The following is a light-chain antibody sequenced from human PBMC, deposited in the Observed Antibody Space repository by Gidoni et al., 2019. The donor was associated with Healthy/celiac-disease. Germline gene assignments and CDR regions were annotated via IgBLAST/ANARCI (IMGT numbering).Light chain of an antibody. J-gene: IGKJ1*01. Sequence: EIVLTQSPGTLSLSPGERATLSCRASQSVSSSYLACYQQKPGQAPRLLIYGPSSRATGIPDRFSGSGSGTDFTLTISRLEPEDFAVYSCQQYDSSPWTFGQXTKVEVK. V-gene: IGKV3-20*01. CDR1: QSVSSSY. CDR3: QQYDSSPWT. CDR2: GPS.